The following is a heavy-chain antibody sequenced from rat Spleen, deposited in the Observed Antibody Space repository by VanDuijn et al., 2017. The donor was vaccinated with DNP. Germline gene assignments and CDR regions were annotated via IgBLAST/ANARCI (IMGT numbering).Heavy chain of an antibody. CDR3: TRDGPPYYGVPFDY. D-gene: IGHD1-7*01. CDR2: IHNTGGTT. J-gene: IGHJ2*01. CDR1: GFTFSNYW. V-gene: IGHV5-31*01. Sequence: EVQLVESGGGLVQPGRSLKLSCAASGFTFSNYWMTWIRQAPGKGLEWVASIHNTGGTTYYPDSLKGRFTISRDNANSTLNLQMTSLRSEDTATYYCTRDGPPYYGVPFDYWGQGVMVTVSS.